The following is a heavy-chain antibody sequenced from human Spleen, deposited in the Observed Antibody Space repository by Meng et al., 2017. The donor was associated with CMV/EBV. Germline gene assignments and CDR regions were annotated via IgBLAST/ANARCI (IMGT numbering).Heavy chain of an antibody. CDR3: ARVDLQYNWNDCDF. Sequence: SGFSFSSYSMKWVRQAPGKGLEWVSSISSSGRHIYYADSLGGRFTVSRDNSRNLLYLHINNLRVEDTAVYYCARVDLQYNWNDCDFWGQGTLVTVSS. D-gene: IGHD1-20*01. CDR2: ISSSGRHI. V-gene: IGHV3-21*06. CDR1: GFSFSSYS. J-gene: IGHJ4*02.